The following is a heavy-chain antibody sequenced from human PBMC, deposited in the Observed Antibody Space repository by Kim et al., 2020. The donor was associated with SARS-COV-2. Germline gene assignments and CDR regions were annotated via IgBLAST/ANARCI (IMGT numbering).Heavy chain of an antibody. CDR1: GGSISSYY. D-gene: IGHD4-17*01. CDR3: ARVGYGDYAGGSFDY. V-gene: IGHV4-59*01. Sequence: SETLSLTCTVSGGSISSYYWSWIRQPPGKGLEWIGYIYYSGSTNYNPSLKSRVTISVDTSKNQFSLKLSSVTAADTAVYYCARVGYGDYAGGSFDYWGQGTLVTVSS. J-gene: IGHJ4*02. CDR2: IYYSGST.